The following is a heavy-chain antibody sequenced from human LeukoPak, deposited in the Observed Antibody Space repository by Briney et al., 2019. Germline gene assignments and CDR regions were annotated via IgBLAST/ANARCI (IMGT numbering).Heavy chain of an antibody. Sequence: SGTLSLTCAVSGGSISSSYWWSWVRQPPGKGLEWIGEIFHSGSTNYNPSLESRVTISVDESENHFSLRLSSVTAADTAVYYCARGVTGDLYYFDYWGQGTLVTVSS. CDR2: IFHSGST. J-gene: IGHJ4*02. CDR3: ARGVTGDLYYFDY. CDR1: GGSISSSYW. V-gene: IGHV4-4*02. D-gene: IGHD2-21*02.